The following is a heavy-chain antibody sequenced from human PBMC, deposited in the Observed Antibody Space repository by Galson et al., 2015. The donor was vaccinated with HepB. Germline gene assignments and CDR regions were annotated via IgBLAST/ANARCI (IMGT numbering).Heavy chain of an antibody. CDR2: ISSSSSTI. D-gene: IGHD6-13*01. CDR1: GFTFSSYS. J-gene: IGHJ4*02. Sequence: SLRLSCAASGFTFSSYSMNWVRQAPGKGLEWVSYISSSSSTIYYAGSVKGRFTISRDNAKNSLYLQMNSLRAEDTAVYYCARGYSSSWYGLHAYWGQGTLVTVSS. V-gene: IGHV3-48*04. CDR3: ARGYSSSWYGLHAY.